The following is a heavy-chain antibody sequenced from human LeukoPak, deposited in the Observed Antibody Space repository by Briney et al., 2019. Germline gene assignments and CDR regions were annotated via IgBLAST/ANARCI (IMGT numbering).Heavy chain of an antibody. CDR3: AKGIAAAGTMVVASYYGMDV. D-gene: IGHD6-13*01. V-gene: IGHV3-23*01. CDR1: GFTFSSYA. J-gene: IGHJ6*02. CDR2: ISGSGGST. Sequence: GGSLRLSCAASGFTFSSYAMSWVRQAPGKGLEWVSAISGSGGSTYYADSVKGRFTISRDNSKNTLYLQMNSPRAEDTAVYYCAKGIAAAGTMVVASYYGMDVWGQGTTVTVSS.